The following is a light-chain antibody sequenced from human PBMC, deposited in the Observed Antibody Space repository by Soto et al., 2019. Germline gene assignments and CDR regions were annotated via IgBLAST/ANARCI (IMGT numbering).Light chain of an antibody. J-gene: IGKJ4*01. CDR1: QDINNY. V-gene: IGKV1-17*03. CDR3: LQHNSYPLT. Sequence: DIQMTQSPSAMSASVGDRVTITCRASQDINNYLVWFQQIPGTVPKRLIYAASSLQSGVPSRFSGRRSGTEFTLTICYLQPEDFATYYCLQHNSYPLTFGGGTKVESK. CDR2: AAS.